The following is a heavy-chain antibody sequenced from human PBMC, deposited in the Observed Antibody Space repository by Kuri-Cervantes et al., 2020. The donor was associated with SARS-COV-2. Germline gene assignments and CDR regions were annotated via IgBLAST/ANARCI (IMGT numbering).Heavy chain of an antibody. J-gene: IGHJ6*02. V-gene: IGHV4-34*01. CDR1: GGSFSGYY. Sequence: GSLRLSCAVYGGSFSGYYWSWIRQPPGKGLEWIGEINHSGSTNYNPSLKSRVTISVDTSKNQFSLKLSSVTAADTAVYYCARGWDYGSGSYYPRGDYGMDVWGQGTTVTVSS. D-gene: IGHD3-10*01. CDR2: INHSGST. CDR3: ARGWDYGSGSYYPRGDYGMDV.